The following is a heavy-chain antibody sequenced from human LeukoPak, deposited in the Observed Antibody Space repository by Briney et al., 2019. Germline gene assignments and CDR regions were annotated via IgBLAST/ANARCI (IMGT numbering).Heavy chain of an antibody. D-gene: IGHD2-15*01. V-gene: IGHV4-39*01. CDR1: GGSISRSSYY. Sequence: SETLSLTCTVSGGSISRSSYYWGWIRQPPGKGLEWIGSIYYSGSTYYNPSLKSRVTINIDTSKNQFSLKLSSVTPADTSVYYCARQAAYGSYEPTPTDFDYWGQGTLVTVSS. J-gene: IGHJ4*02. CDR3: ARQAAYGSYEPTPTDFDY. CDR2: IYYSGST.